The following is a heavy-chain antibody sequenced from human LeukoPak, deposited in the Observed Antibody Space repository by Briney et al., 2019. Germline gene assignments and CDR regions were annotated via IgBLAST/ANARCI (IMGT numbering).Heavy chain of an antibody. CDR3: ARRGIAVAAHPDY. D-gene: IGHD6-19*01. J-gene: IGHJ4*02. V-gene: IGHV5-51*01. CDR1: GYSFTSYW. Sequence: GESLKISCKGSGYSFTSYWIGWVRQMPGKGLDWMGIIYPGDSDTTYSPSFQGQVTISADKSISTAYLQWSSLKASDTAMYYCARRGIAVAAHPDYWGQGTLVTVSS. CDR2: IYPGDSDT.